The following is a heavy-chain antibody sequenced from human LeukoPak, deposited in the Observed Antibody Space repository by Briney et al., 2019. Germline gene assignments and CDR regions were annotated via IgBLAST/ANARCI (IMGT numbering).Heavy chain of an antibody. CDR3: ARGQTAGDYYYGMDV. CDR2: IYYSGST. V-gene: IGHV4-59*01. Sequence: SETLSLTCTVSGGSISSYYWRWIRQPPGKGLEWIGYIYYSGSTNYNPSLKSRVTISVDTSKNQFSLKLSSVTAADTAVYYCARGQTAGDYYYGMDVWGQGTTVTVSS. J-gene: IGHJ6*02. CDR1: GGSISSYY. D-gene: IGHD6-13*01.